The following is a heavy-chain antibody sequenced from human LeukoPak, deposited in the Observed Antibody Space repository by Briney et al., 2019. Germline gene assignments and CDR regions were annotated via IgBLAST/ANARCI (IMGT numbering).Heavy chain of an antibody. Sequence: VASVKVSCKASGYTFTGHYMHWVRQAPGQGPEWMGWINPNSGDTNYAQNFQGRVTMTSDASIGTAYMEVNRLRDDDTAVYYCARDVYTSGWRYFDLWGRGTLVTVSS. CDR1: GYTFTGHY. CDR2: INPNSGDT. CDR3: ARDVYTSGWRYFDL. J-gene: IGHJ2*01. V-gene: IGHV1-2*02. D-gene: IGHD6-19*01.